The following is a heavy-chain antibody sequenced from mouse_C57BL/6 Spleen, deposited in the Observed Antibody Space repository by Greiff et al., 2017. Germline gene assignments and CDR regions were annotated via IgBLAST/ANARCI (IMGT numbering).Heavy chain of an antibody. Sequence: VQLQQSGAELVKPGASVKMSCKASGYTFTSYWITWVKQRPGQGLEWIGDIYPGSGSTNYNEKFKSEGTLTVDTSSSTAYMQLSSLTSEYSAVYYCARWDYDVPWFAYWGQGTMVAVSA. V-gene: IGHV1-55*01. CDR2: IYPGSGST. CDR1: GYTFTSYW. D-gene: IGHD2-4*01. J-gene: IGHJ3*01. CDR3: ARWDYDVPWFAY.